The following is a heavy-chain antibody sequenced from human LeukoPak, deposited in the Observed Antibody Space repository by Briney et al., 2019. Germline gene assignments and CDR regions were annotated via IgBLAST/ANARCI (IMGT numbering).Heavy chain of an antibody. CDR3: AKTPASDFWGPFDY. V-gene: IGHV3-23*01. J-gene: IGHJ4*02. Sequence: PGGSLRLSCAASGLTFSSHAMNWVRQAPGRGLEWVSYISGGGDDTHYADSVRGRFTVSRDNSKNTLFLLMSSLKDEDTVFYYCAKTPASDFWGPFDYWGQGTLVSVSS. D-gene: IGHD7-27*01. CDR1: GLTFSSHA. CDR2: ISGGGDDT.